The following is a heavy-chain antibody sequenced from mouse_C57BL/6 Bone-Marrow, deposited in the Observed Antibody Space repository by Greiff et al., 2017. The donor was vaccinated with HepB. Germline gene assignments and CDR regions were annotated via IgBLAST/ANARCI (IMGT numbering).Heavy chain of an antibody. CDR2: ISNGGGST. CDR1: GFTFSDYG. V-gene: IGHV5-12*01. Sequence: EVKLVESGGGLVKPGGSLKLSCAASGFTFSDYGMHWVRQAPEKGLEWVAYISNGGGSTYYPDTVKGRFTISRDNAKNTLYLQMSRLKSEDTAMYYCARGFITTVDYWGQGTTLTVSS. J-gene: IGHJ2*01. D-gene: IGHD1-1*01. CDR3: ARGFITTVDY.